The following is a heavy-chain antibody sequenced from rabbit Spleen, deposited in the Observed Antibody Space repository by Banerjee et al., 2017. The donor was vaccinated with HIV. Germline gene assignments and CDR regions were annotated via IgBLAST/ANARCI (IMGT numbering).Heavy chain of an antibody. CDR2: IDAGSSGFT. J-gene: IGHJ6*01. Sequence: QSLEESGGDLVKPGASLTLTCKASGLDFSNNYWICWVRQAPGKGLEWIACIDAGSSGFTYFATWAKGRFTISKTSSTTVTLQMTRLTAADTATYFCARDTASSFASYGMDLWGPGTLVTVS. CDR3: ARDTASSFASYGMDL. CDR1: GLDFSNNYW. V-gene: IGHV1S40*01. D-gene: IGHD8-1*01.